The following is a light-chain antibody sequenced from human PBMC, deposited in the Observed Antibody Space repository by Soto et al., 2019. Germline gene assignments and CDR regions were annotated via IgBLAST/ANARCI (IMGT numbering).Light chain of an antibody. V-gene: IGLV2-11*01. Sequence: QPALTQPRSVSGSPGQSVTISCTGTSSDVGGYNYVSWYQQHPGKAPKLMIYDVRKWPSGVPDRFSGSKFGNTASLTISGLQAEDEADYYCCSYAGTYSYVFGTGTKVTVL. J-gene: IGLJ1*01. CDR1: SSDVGGYNY. CDR2: DVR. CDR3: CSYAGTYSYV.